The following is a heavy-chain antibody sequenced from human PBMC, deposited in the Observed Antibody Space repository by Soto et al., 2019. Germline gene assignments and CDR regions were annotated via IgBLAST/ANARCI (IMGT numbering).Heavy chain of an antibody. V-gene: IGHV4-34*01. CDR2: INHSGST. Sequence: SETLSLTCAVYGGSFSGYYWSWIRQPPGKGLEWIGEINHSGSTNYNPSLKSRVTISVDTSKNQFSLKLSSVTAADTAVYYCARDVELWWFDPWGQGTLVTVSS. J-gene: IGHJ5*02. CDR3: ARDVELWWFDP. CDR1: GGSFSGYY. D-gene: IGHD1-26*01.